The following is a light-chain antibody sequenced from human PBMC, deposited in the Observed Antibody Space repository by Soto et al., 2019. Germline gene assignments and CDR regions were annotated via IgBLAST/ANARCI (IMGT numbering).Light chain of an antibody. CDR2: RNS. J-gene: IGLJ3*02. V-gene: IGLV1-40*01. Sequence: QSVLTQPPSVSGAPGQRVTISCSGSSSNIGAGYDVHWYQQLPGTAPKLLIFRNSNRPSGVPDRFSGSKSGSSASLAITGLQSEDEADYYCAAWDDSLNGRWVFGGGTKVTVL. CDR1: SSNIGAGYD. CDR3: AAWDDSLNGRWV.